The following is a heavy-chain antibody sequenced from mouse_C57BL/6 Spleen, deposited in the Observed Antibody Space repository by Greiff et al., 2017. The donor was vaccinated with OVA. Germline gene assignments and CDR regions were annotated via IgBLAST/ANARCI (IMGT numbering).Heavy chain of an antibody. CDR3: TRDSDGSCSFAV. CDR2: IDPETGGT. D-gene: IGHD1-1*01. CDR1: GYTFTDYE. V-gene: IGHV1-15*01. Sequence: QVQLQQSGAELVRPGASVTLSCKASGYTFTDYEMHWVKQTPVHGLEWIGAIDPETGGTAYNQKFKGKAILTADKSSSTASMELRSLTSEASAVYYCTRDSDGSCSFAVWGTGTSVTVSS. J-gene: IGHJ1*03.